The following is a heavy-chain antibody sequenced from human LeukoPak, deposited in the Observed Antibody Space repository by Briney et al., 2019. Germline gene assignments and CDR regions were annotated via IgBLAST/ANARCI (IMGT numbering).Heavy chain of an antibody. Sequence: GGSLTLSCAASGFTVSSNYMSWVRQAPGKWLEWVSVIYSGGSTYYADSVKGRFTISRDNSKNTLYLQMNSLRAEDTAVYYCARDGTAAAGFDYWGQGTLVTVSS. CDR3: ARDGTAAAGFDY. D-gene: IGHD6-13*01. CDR1: GFTVSSNY. J-gene: IGHJ4*02. CDR2: IYSGGST. V-gene: IGHV3-53*01.